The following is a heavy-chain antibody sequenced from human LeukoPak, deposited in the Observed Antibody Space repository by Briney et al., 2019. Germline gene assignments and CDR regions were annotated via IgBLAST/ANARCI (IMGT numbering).Heavy chain of an antibody. CDR1: GFNFADYA. J-gene: IGHJ3*02. D-gene: IGHD3-22*01. Sequence: TGGSLRLSCAVSGFNFADYAIYWVRQGPGKGLEWVAGISANGGFISYGESVKGRFTISRDNPRNSVFLQMNFLRAEDMAMYFCTKEVQRWHSYFYRPSYALDIWGQGTMVSVSS. CDR2: ISANGGFI. CDR3: TKEVQRWHSYFYRPSYALDI. V-gene: IGHV3-9*03.